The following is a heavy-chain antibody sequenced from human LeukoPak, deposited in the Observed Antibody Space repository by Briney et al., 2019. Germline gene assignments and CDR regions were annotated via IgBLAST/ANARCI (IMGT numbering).Heavy chain of an antibody. Sequence: GGSLRLSCAASGFTFSGSAVHWVRQASGKGLEWVGRIRSKANSYATAYAASVKGRFTISRDDSKNTAYLQMNSLKTEDTAVYYCTTLGYCSGGRCYPSYWGQGTLVTVSS. D-gene: IGHD2-15*01. V-gene: IGHV3-73*01. J-gene: IGHJ4*02. CDR1: GFTFSGSA. CDR2: IRSKANSYAT. CDR3: TTLGYCSGGRCYPSY.